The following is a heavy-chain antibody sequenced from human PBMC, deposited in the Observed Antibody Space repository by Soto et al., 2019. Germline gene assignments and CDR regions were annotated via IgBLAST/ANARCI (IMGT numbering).Heavy chain of an antibody. CDR3: ARGIGDFWSGYYGDYFDY. V-gene: IGHV4-30-4*01. CDR2: IYYSGST. D-gene: IGHD3-3*01. J-gene: IGHJ4*02. Sequence: SETLSLTCTVSGGSISSGDYYWSWIRQPPGKGLEWIGYIYYSGSTYYNPSLKSRVTISVDTSKNQFSLKLSSVTAADTAVYYCARGIGDFWSGYYGDYFDYWGQGTLVTSPQ. CDR1: GGSISSGDYY.